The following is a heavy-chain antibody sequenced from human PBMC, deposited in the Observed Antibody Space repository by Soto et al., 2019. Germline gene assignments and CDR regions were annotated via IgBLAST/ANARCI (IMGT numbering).Heavy chain of an antibody. V-gene: IGHV3-23*01. Sequence: GGSLRLSCAASEFTFSNYAMTWVRQAPGKGLEWVSSISNSGASTYYADSVKGRFTISRDNSKNTLYLQLNSLRVEDTAVYYCANTGYCSSITCQGASDIWGQGTMVTVSS. D-gene: IGHD2-2*01. CDR3: ANTGYCSSITCQGASDI. CDR2: ISNSGAST. CDR1: EFTFSNYA. J-gene: IGHJ3*02.